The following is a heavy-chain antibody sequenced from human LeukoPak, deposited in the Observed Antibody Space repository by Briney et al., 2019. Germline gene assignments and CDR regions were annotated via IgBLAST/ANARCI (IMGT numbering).Heavy chain of an antibody. CDR3: ARGTDTKPFWSGYWVDV. CDR2: ISGSGGST. V-gene: IGHV3-23*01. Sequence: GGSLRLSCAASGFTFSSYAMSWVRQAPGKGLEWVSAISGSGGSTYYADSVKGRFTISRDNPKNTLYLQMNSLRAEDTAVYYCARGTDTKPFWSGYWVDVWGQGTTVTVSS. D-gene: IGHD3-3*01. CDR1: GFTFSSYA. J-gene: IGHJ6*02.